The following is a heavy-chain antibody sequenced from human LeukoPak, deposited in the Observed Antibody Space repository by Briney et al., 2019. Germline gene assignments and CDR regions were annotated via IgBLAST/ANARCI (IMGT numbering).Heavy chain of an antibody. Sequence: GGSLRLSCTASGFTFGDYAMSWVRQAPGKGLEWVGFIRSKAYGGTTEYAASVKGRFTISRDDSKSIAYLQMNSLKTEDTAVYYCTRDRGPPEGVGHDYWGQGTLVTVSS. V-gene: IGHV3-49*04. CDR2: IRSKAYGGTT. CDR1: GFTFGDYA. J-gene: IGHJ4*02. CDR3: TRDRGPPEGVGHDY. D-gene: IGHD1-26*01.